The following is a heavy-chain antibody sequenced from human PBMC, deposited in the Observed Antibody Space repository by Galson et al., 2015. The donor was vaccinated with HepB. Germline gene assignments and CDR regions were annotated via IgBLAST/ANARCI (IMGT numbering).Heavy chain of an antibody. CDR2: ISYDGSNK. CDR1: GFTFSSYA. Sequence: SLRLSCAASGFTFSSYAMHWVRQAPGKGLEWVAVISYDGSNKYYADSVKGRFTISRDNSKNTLYLQMNSLRAEDTAVYYCARNPWAYDYSNPRWFDPWGQGTLVTVSS. D-gene: IGHD4-11*01. V-gene: IGHV3-30*04. J-gene: IGHJ5*02. CDR3: ARNPWAYDYSNPRWFDP.